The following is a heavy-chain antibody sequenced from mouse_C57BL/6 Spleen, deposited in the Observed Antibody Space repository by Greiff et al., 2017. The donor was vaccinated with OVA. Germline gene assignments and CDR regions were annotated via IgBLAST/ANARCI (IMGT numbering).Heavy chain of an antibody. V-gene: IGHV1-53*01. J-gene: IGHJ4*01. D-gene: IGHD1-1*01. CDR2: INPSNGGT. Sequence: QVQLKQPGTELVKPGASVKLSCKASGYTFTSYWMHWVKQRPGQGLEWIGNINPSNGGTNYNEKFKSKATLTVDKSSSTAYMQLSSLTSEDSAVYYCAREKITTAVAGTWYAMDYWGQGTSVTVSS. CDR3: AREKITTAVAGTWYAMDY. CDR1: GYTFTSYW.